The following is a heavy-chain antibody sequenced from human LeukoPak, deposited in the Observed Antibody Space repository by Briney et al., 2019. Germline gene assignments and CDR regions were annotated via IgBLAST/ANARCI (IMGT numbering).Heavy chain of an antibody. D-gene: IGHD5-24*01. CDR2: IMPLFGTA. Sequence: SVKVSCKASGGTFNSYAISWMRQAPGQGLEWMGGIMPLFGTANYAQEFQGRVTFTTDESASTAYMEVSSLRSEDTAVYYCASGSLGDGYGVGDYYQYMDVWGTGTTVTVSS. V-gene: IGHV1-69*05. J-gene: IGHJ6*03. CDR1: GGTFNSYA. CDR3: ASGSLGDGYGVGDYYQYMDV.